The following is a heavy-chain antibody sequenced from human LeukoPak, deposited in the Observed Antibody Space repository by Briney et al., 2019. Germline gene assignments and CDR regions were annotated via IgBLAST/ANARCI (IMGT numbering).Heavy chain of an antibody. CDR1: GFTFSSYG. CDR2: IRYDGSNK. CDR3: AKAVFPFVGDYFDY. D-gene: IGHD3-16*01. Sequence: GGSLRLSCAASGFTFSSYGMHWVRQAPGKGLEWVAFIRYDGSNKYYADSVKGRFTISRDNSKNTLYLQMNSLRAEDTAVYYCAKAVFPFVGDYFDYWGQGTLVTVSS. V-gene: IGHV3-30*02. J-gene: IGHJ4*02.